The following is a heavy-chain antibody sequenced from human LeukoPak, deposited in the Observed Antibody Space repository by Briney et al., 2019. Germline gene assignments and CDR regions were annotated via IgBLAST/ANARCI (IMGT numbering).Heavy chain of an antibody. J-gene: IGHJ4*02. V-gene: IGHV3-15*01. CDR2: IKRKTDGGTT. Sequence: GGFLRLSCAAPGFTFSNVWMGWVGQAPGRGSEWLGRIKRKTDGGTTDYAAPVKGRVTISRDDSKNTLYLQMNSLTDEDTAVYYCTPGIGDYWGQGTLVTVSS. D-gene: IGHD1-26*01. CDR3: TPGIGDY. CDR1: GFTFSNVW.